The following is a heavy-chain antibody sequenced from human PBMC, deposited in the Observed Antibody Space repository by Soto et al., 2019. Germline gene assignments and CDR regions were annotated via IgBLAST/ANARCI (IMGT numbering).Heavy chain of an antibody. J-gene: IGHJ5*02. CDR3: SKWSGFGDA. CDR1: GFTFSSYS. Sequence: PGGSLRLSCAASGFTFSSYSMTWVRQAPGKGLEWVSGISDSGGNTWYADSVKGRFIISRDNSKNTLFLQMNSLRAEDTAVYFCSKWSGFGDAWGQGTLVTVSS. V-gene: IGHV3-23*01. D-gene: IGHD3-10*01. CDR2: ISDSGGNT.